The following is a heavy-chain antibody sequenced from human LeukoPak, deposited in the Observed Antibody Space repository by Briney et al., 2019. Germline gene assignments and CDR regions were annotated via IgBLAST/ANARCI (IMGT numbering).Heavy chain of an antibody. J-gene: IGHJ6*01. D-gene: IGHD3-10*01. CDR3: ARGYFRGVNSGLEV. Sequence: GGSLRLSCAASTITFRSYWMSWVRQAPGKGLEWVANIRQDGGEEYYVDSVKGRFTISRNNAEKSLYLQMNSLRAEDTAVYYCARGYFRGVNSGLEVWGQGTTVTVS. CDR2: IRQDGGEE. V-gene: IGHV3-7*01. CDR1: TITFRSYW.